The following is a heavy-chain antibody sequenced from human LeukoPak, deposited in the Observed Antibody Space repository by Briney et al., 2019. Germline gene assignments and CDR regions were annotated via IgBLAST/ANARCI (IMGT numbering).Heavy chain of an antibody. D-gene: IGHD3-22*01. J-gene: IGHJ4*02. CDR2: INPSGGST. V-gene: IGHV1-46*01. Sequence: ASVKVSCKASGYTFTSYYMHWVRQAPGQGLEWMGIINPSGGSTSYAQEFQGRVTMTRDTSTSTVYMELSSLRSEDTAVYYCARAPGYYDSSGVFDYWGQGTLVTVSS. CDR3: ARAPGYYDSSGVFDY. CDR1: GYTFTSYY.